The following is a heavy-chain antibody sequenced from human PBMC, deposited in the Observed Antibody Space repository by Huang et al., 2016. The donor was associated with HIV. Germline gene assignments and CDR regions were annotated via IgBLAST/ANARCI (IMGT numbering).Heavy chain of an antibody. Sequence: QAQLVQSGAAVMKPGSSVRVSCKASGVSFSDDAFSWVRRAPGQGLDWMGGIIPRLGLTNYAPRLQGRVTISADKSSNTVYLELTSLRSGDTAVYYCAREGQNWLGKPFGALAFWGQGTEVIVSS. D-gene: IGHD3-16*01. J-gene: IGHJ4*03. CDR1: GVSFSDDA. CDR3: AREGQNWLGKPFGALAF. V-gene: IGHV1-69*10. CDR2: IIPRLGLT.